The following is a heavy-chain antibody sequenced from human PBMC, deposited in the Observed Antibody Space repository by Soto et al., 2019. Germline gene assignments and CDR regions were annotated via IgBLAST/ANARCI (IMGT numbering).Heavy chain of an antibody. Sequence: RASVKVSCKASGYTFTGYYMHWVRQAPGQGLEWMGWINPNSGGTNYAQKFQGRVTMTRDTSISTAYMELSRLRSDDTAVYYCARGLSDIVVVVAATAVDYWGQGTLVTVSS. V-gene: IGHV1-2*02. J-gene: IGHJ4*02. CDR3: ARGLSDIVVVVAATAVDY. CDR2: INPNSGGT. CDR1: GYTFTGYY. D-gene: IGHD2-15*01.